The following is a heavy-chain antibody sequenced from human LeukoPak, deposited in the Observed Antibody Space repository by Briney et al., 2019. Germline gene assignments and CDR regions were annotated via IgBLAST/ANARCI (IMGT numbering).Heavy chain of an antibody. CDR3: ASRLISPTVTNNDRVDY. J-gene: IGHJ4*02. CDR1: GDSFRSYY. CDR2: IYYTGNT. V-gene: IGHV4-59*08. D-gene: IGHD4-17*01. Sequence: KPSETLSLTCNVSGDSFRSYYWSWIRQAPGKGLEWLAHIYYTGNTHYKPSLKSRVSIEVDTSKKIFSLRLSSLTAADTAVYYCASRLISPTVTNNDRVDYWGQGTLVTVSS.